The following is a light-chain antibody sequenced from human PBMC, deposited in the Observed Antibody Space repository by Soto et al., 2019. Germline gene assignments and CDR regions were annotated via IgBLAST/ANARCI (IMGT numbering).Light chain of an antibody. V-gene: IGKV1-39*01. CDR1: QSINNY. Sequence: DIQMTQYPNSLSVSVGDRVTITCRASQSINNYLNWYLQRPGQAPKLLIRSASTLQRGVPSRFSGSGSRTEFTLTIADLQPDDFGTYYCQQSLTMPITFGHGTRLEIK. J-gene: IGKJ5*01. CDR2: SAS. CDR3: QQSLTMPIT.